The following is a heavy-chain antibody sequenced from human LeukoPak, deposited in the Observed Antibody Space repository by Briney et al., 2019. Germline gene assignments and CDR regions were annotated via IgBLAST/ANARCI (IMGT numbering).Heavy chain of an antibody. CDR3: ARARREMVDY. J-gene: IGHJ4*02. CDR1: GGSFSGYS. D-gene: IGHD5-24*01. CDR2: INHSGST. Sequence: SETLSLTCAVYGGSFSGYSWSWIRQPPGKGLEWIGEINHSGSTYYNPSLKSRVTILVDTSKNQFSLKLSSVTAANTAVYHCARARREMVDYWGQGTLVTVSS. V-gene: IGHV4-34*01.